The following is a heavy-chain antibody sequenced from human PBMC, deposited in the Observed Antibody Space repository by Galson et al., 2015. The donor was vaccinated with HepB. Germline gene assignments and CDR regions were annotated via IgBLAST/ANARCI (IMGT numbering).Heavy chain of an antibody. Sequence: PALVKPPQTLTLTCTFSGFSLSTSKVGVGWIRQPPGKALEWLALIYWDDDKRYSPSLKSRLTITKDTSKNQVVLTMTNMDPVDTATYYCAHRISQQPWDYWGQGTLVTVSS. CDR3: AHRISQQPWDY. V-gene: IGHV2-5*02. CDR2: IYWDDDK. D-gene: IGHD6-13*01. J-gene: IGHJ4*02. CDR1: GFSLSTSKVG.